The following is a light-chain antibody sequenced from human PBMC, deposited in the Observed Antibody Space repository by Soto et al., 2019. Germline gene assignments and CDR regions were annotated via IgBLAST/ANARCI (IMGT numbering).Light chain of an antibody. CDR3: SSYTGSGTWV. CDR2: QVS. V-gene: IGLV2-18*02. J-gene: IGLJ3*02. CDR1: SSDVGSYNR. Sequence: QSALTQPPSVSGSPGQSVTISCTGTSSDVGSYNRVSWYQQPPGTAPKLMICQVSHRPSGVPDRFSGSKSGTTASLTIAGLQAEDEADYYCSSYTGSGTWVFGGGTKLTVL.